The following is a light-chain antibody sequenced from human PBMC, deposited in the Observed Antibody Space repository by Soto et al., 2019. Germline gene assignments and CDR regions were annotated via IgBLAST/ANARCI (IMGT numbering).Light chain of an antibody. V-gene: IGLV7-46*01. CDR1: TGAVTSGHY. Sequence: QAVVTQEPSLTVSPGGTVTLTCGSSTGAVTSGHYPYWFQQKPGQAPRTLIYDTSNKHSRTPARFSGSLLGGKAALTLSGAQPEDEAEYYCLLSYSGASGVFGGGTKLTVL. CDR2: DTS. J-gene: IGLJ2*01. CDR3: LLSYSGASGV.